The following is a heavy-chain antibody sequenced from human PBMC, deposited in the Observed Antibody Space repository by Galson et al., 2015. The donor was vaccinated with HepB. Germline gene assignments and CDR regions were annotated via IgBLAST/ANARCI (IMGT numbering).Heavy chain of an antibody. CDR3: ARRPRLRYFDWSLDY. J-gene: IGHJ4*02. CDR2: IYPGDSDT. CDR1: GYSFTSYW. Sequence: QSGAEVKKPGESLKISCKGSGYSFTSYWIGWVRQMPGKGLEWMGIIYPGDSDTRYSPSFQGQVTISADKSISTAYLQWSSLKASDTAMYYCARRPRLRYFDWSLDYWGQGTLVTVSS. V-gene: IGHV5-51*01. D-gene: IGHD3-9*01.